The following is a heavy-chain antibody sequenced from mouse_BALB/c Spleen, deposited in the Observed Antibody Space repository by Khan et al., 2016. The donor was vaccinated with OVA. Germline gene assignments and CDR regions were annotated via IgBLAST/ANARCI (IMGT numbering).Heavy chain of an antibody. Sequence: EVELVESGGGLVKPGGSLKLSCAASGFTFSDYYMYWVRQTPEKRLEWVATISDGGIYTYYPDSVKGRFTISRDDAKNNLYLQMSSLKSEDTAISYCVRGFYGDAFAYWGQGTLVTVSA. CDR2: ISDGGIYT. D-gene: IGHD2-13*01. V-gene: IGHV5-4*02. CDR1: GFTFSDYY. CDR3: VRGFYGDAFAY. J-gene: IGHJ3*01.